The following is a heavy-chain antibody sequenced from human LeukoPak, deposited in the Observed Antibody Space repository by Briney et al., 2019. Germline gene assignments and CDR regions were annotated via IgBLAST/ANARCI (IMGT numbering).Heavy chain of an antibody. V-gene: IGHV3-64D*06. CDR1: GFTFSSYA. D-gene: IGHD3-9*01. CDR3: VVGRITIFWGAAYFDL. CDR2: ISSNGGST. J-gene: IGHJ4*02. Sequence: PGGSLRLSCSASGFTFSSYAMHWVRQAPGKGLEYVSAISSNGGSTYYADSVKGRFTISRDNSKNTLYLQMSSLRAEDTAVYYCVVGRITIFWGAAYFDLWGQGPLVPVSS.